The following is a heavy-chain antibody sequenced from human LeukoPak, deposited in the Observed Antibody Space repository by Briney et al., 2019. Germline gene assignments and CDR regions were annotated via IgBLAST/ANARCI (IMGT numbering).Heavy chain of an antibody. V-gene: IGHV4-61*02. J-gene: IGHJ4*02. CDR3: ARDNSDHYCSSTSCYGDYFDY. D-gene: IGHD2-2*01. CDR1: GGSISNGGYY. Sequence: PSQTLSLTCAVSGGSISNGGYYWSWIRQPAGKGLEWIGRIYTSGSTNYNPSLKSRVTISVDTSKNQFSLKLSSVTAADTAVYYCARDNSDHYCSSTSCYGDYFDYWGQGTLVTVSS. CDR2: IYTSGST.